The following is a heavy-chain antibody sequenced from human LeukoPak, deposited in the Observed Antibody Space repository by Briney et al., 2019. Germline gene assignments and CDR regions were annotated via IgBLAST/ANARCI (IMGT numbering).Heavy chain of an antibody. CDR2: IIPIFGTA. CDR1: GGTFSSYA. CDR3: AREGPNDYVWGSYRWTNFDY. V-gene: IGHV1-69*05. D-gene: IGHD3-16*02. Sequence: SVKVSCKASGGTFSSYAISWVRQAPGQGLEWMGRIIPIFGTANYAQKFQGRVTITTDESTSTAYMELSSLRSEDTAVYYCAREGPNDYVWGSYRWTNFDYWGQGTLVTISS. J-gene: IGHJ4*02.